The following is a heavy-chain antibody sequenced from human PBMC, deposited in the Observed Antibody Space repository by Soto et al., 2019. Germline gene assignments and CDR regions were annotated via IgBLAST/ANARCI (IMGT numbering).Heavy chain of an antibody. V-gene: IGHV3-23*01. CDR1: GFSFSSYA. CDR2: ISSGGGST. J-gene: IGHJ4*02. CDR3: AKGAGRITPRHFAL. Sequence: GGSLRLSCAASGFSFSSYAMSWVRQAPGKGLEWVSGISSGGGSTYSAESVKGRVAISRNNSQNTLYLQMNSLRAEDTAVYYCAKGAGRITPRHFALWGQGTLVTVSS. D-gene: IGHD3-10*01.